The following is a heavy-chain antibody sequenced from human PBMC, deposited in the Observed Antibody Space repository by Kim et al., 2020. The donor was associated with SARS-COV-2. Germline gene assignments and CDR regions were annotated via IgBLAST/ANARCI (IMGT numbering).Heavy chain of an antibody. V-gene: IGHV3-21*01. CDR2: ISSSSSYI. CDR3: ARDSY. CDR1: GGKVRRYR. J-gene: IGHJ4*02. Sequence: GGSLRLSCAASGGKVRRYRMNWVRQAPGKGLEWVSSISSSSSYIYYADSVKGRFTISRDNAKNSLYLQMNSLRAEDTAVYYCARDSYWGQGTLVTVSS.